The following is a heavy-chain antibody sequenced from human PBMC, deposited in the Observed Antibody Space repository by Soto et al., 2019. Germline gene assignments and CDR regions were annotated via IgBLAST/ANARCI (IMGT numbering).Heavy chain of an antibody. D-gene: IGHD6-13*01. Sequence: SETLSLTCTVSGGSISSGDYYWSWIRQPPGKGLEWIGSIYYSGSTYYNPSLKSRVTIPVGTSKNQFSLKLNSVTAADTAVYYCASRHSSPYFDYWGQGTLVTVSS. CDR2: IYYSGST. CDR1: GGSISSGDYY. V-gene: IGHV4-30-4*01. J-gene: IGHJ4*02. CDR3: ASRHSSPYFDY.